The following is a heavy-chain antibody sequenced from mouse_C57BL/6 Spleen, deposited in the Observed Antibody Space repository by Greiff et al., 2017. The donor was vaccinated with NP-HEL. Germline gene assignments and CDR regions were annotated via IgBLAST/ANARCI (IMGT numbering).Heavy chain of an antibody. V-gene: IGHV14-3*01. CDR3: ARRETAYWYFDV. D-gene: IGHD4-1*01. CDR2: IDPANGNT. J-gene: IGHJ1*03. Sequence: EVQLQQSVAELVRPGASVKLSCTASGFIIKNTYMHWVKQRPEQGLEWIGRIDPANGNTKYAPKFQGKATITADTSSNTAYLQLSSLTSEDTAIYYCARRETAYWYFDVWGTGTTVTVSS. CDR1: GFIIKNTY.